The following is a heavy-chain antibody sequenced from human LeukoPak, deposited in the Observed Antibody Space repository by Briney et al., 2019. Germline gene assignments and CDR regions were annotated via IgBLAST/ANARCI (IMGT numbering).Heavy chain of an antibody. CDR1: GGSISSGSYY. D-gene: IGHD5-12*01. J-gene: IGHJ4*02. CDR3: AREPTSYIVATSVYFDY. V-gene: IGHV4-61*02. Sequence: SETLSLTCTVSGGSISSGSYYWSWIRQPAGKGLEWIGRIYTSGSTNYNPSLKSRVTISVDTSKNQFSLKLNSVTPEDTAVYYCAREPTSYIVATSVYFDYWGQGTLVTVSS. CDR2: IYTSGST.